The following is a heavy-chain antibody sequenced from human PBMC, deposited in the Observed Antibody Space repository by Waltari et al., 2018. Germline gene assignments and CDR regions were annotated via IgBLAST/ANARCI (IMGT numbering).Heavy chain of an antibody. D-gene: IGHD6-13*01. V-gene: IGHV4-38-2*01. CDR2: IYHSGST. CDR3: ATLGYSSSWLPPADY. Sequence: QVQLQESGPGLVKPSETLSLTCAVSGYSISSGYYWGWIRQPPGKGLEWIGSIYHSGSTYYNPSLKSRVTISVDTSKNQFSLKLSSVTAADTAVYYCATLGYSSSWLPPADYWGQGTLVTVSS. J-gene: IGHJ4*02. CDR1: GYSISSGYY.